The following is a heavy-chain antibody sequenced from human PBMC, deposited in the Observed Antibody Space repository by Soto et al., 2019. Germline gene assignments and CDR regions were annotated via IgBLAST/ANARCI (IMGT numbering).Heavy chain of an antibody. CDR3: AVAARLGHYYCGMDV. J-gene: IGHJ6*02. Sequence: VQVVQYGGEVKKPGSSVKVSCKASGGNFSSYAISWVRQAPGQGLEWMGRIIPIFGTVNYAQKFKGRATITADKSTSTGYMELSSLRSEDTAEYYCAVAARLGHYYCGMDVWGQGTTVTVSS. D-gene: IGHD2-15*01. V-gene: IGHV1-69*06. CDR1: GGNFSSYA. CDR2: IIPIFGTV.